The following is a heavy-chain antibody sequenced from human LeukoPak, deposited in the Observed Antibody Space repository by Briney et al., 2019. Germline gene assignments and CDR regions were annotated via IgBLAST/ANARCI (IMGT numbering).Heavy chain of an antibody. J-gene: IGHJ3*02. CDR2: IKQDGSEK. CDR1: GFAFSSYW. D-gene: IGHD3-3*01. CDR3: ARDLKLRFLEWLPSRYAFDI. Sequence: PGGSLRLSCAAPGFAFSSYWMSWVRQAPGKGLEWVANIKQDGSEKYYVDSVKGRFTISRDNAKNPLYLQMNSLRAEDTAVYYCARDLKLRFLEWLPSRYAFDIWGQGTMVTVSS. V-gene: IGHV3-7*01.